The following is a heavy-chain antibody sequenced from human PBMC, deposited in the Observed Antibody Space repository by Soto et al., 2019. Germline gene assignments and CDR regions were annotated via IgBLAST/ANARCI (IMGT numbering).Heavy chain of an antibody. CDR3: ARQIYDSDTGPNFQYYFDS. Sequence: GEALKISCKGSGYSFAGYWITVGRRKPGKGLEWMGRIDPSDSQTYYSPSFRGHVTISVTKSITTVFLQWSSLRASDTAMYYCARQIYDSDTGPNFQYYFDSWGQGTPVTVSS. CDR2: IDPSDSQT. D-gene: IGHD3-22*01. V-gene: IGHV5-10-1*01. J-gene: IGHJ4*02. CDR1: GYSFAGYW.